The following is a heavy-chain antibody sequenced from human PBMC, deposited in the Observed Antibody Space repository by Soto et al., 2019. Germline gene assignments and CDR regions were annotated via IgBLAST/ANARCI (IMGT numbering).Heavy chain of an antibody. D-gene: IGHD2-2*01. V-gene: IGHV1-46*03. CDR2: INPSGGST. J-gene: IGHJ5*02. Sequence: ASVQVSCKASGYTFTSYYMHWVRQAPGQGLEWMGIINPSGGSTSYAQKFQGRVTMTRDTSTSTVYMELSSQRSEDTAVYYCARSPGYCSSTSCSSLGFDPWGQGTLVTVSS. CDR3: ARSPGYCSSTSCSSLGFDP. CDR1: GYTFTSYY.